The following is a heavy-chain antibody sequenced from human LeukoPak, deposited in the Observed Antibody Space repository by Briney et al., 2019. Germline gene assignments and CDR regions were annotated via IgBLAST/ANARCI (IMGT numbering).Heavy chain of an antibody. CDR3: ARLWPTGSPDYYDSSGYSDC. CDR2: INHSGST. V-gene: IGHV4-34*01. CDR1: GGSFSGYY. D-gene: IGHD3-22*01. Sequence: SETLSLTCAVYGGSFSGYYWSWIRQPPGKGLEWIGEINHSGSTNYNPSLKSRVTISVDTSKNQFSLKLSSVTAADTAVYYCARLWPTGSPDYYDSSGYSDCWGQGTLVTVSS. J-gene: IGHJ4*02.